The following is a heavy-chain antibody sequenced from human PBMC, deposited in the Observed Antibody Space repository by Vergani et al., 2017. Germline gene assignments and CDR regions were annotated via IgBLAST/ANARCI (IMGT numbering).Heavy chain of an antibody. D-gene: IGHD3-16*01. V-gene: IGHV1-69-2*01. CDR1: GYTFTDHY. CDR3: ATPQAVLTGGMEV. Sequence: EVQLVQSGAEVKKPGATMKISCKVSGYTFTDHYMHWVKQAPGKGLEWMGLVDPEDGETIFAEKFKGRVTIAADTSTDTAHLELSSLRSEDTAVYYCATPQAVLTGGMEVWGQGP. J-gene: IGHJ6*02. CDR2: VDPEDGET.